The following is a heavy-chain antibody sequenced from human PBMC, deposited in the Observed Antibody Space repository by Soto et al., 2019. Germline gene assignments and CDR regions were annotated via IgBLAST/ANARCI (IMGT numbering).Heavy chain of an antibody. CDR1: GYTFTSYG. CDR3: AIAERRSRSCYLSESSHNLLYP. Sequence: ASVKVSCKASGYTFTSYGISWLLQAPGQGLEWMGWISAYNGNTNYAQKLQGRVTMTTDTSTSTAYMELRSLRSDDTAVYYCAIAERRSRSCYLSESSHNLLYPWGRG. CDR2: ISAYNGNT. J-gene: IGHJ5*02. V-gene: IGHV1-18*01. D-gene: IGHD6-13*01.